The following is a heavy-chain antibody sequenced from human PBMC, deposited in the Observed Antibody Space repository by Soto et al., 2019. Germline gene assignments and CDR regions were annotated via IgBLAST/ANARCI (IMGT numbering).Heavy chain of an antibody. D-gene: IGHD4-17*01. Sequence: PSETLSLTCTVSGGSVSSGSYYWSWIRQPPGKGLERIGYIYYSGSTNYNPSLKSRVTISVDTSKNQFSLKLSSVTAADTAVYYCARVHDYGDFEAYYFDYWGQGTLVTVSS. CDR1: GGSVSSGSYY. J-gene: IGHJ4*02. V-gene: IGHV4-61*01. CDR2: IYYSGST. CDR3: ARVHDYGDFEAYYFDY.